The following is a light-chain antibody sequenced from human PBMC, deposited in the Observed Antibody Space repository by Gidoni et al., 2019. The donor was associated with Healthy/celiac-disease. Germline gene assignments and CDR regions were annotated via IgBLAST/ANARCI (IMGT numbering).Light chain of an antibody. J-gene: IGLJ2*01. Sequence: QSVLTQPPSASGTPGQRVTISCSGSSSNIGSNTVNWYQQLPGTAPKLLIYSNNPRPSGFPDRFSGSKSGTSASLAISVLQSEDEADYYCAAWDDSLNVVVFGGGTKLTVL. V-gene: IGLV1-44*01. CDR1: SSNIGSNT. CDR2: SNN. CDR3: AAWDDSLNVVV.